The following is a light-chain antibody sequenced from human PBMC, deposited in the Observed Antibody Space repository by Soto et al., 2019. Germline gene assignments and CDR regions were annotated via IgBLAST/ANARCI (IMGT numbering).Light chain of an antibody. Sequence: IVLTHSPATLSLSTGEGATLSCRASQSVSSYLAWYQQKPGQAPRLLIYGASTRATDIPARFSGSGSGTEFTLTISILQSEDFAIYYCQQYNNWPRTFGQGTKVDIK. J-gene: IGKJ1*01. V-gene: IGKV3-15*01. CDR1: QSVSSY. CDR3: QQYNNWPRT. CDR2: GAS.